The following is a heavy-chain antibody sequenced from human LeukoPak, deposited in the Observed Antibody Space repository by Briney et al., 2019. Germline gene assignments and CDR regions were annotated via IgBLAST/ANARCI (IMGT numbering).Heavy chain of an antibody. CDR3: ARVYSSSWYYYYAMDV. J-gene: IGHJ6*02. V-gene: IGHV1-8*01. CDR2: MNPNSGNT. Sequence: GASVKVSCKASGYTFTSYDINWVRQATGQELEWMGWMNPNSGNTGYAQKFQGRVTMTRNTSISTAYMELSSLRSEDTAVYYCARVYSSSWYYYYAMDVWGQGTTATVSS. D-gene: IGHD6-13*01. CDR1: GYTFTSYD.